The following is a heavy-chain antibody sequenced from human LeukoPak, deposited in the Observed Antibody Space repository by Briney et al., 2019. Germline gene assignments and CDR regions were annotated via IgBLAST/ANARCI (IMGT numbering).Heavy chain of an antibody. D-gene: IGHD5-18*01. CDR2: INHSGST. CDR3: ARLPGYSYGRNFYFGY. J-gene: IGHJ4*02. CDR1: GGSFSGYY. Sequence: ASETLSLTCAVYGGSFSGYYWSWIRQPPGKGLEWIGEINHSGSTNYNPSLKSRVTISVDTSKNQFSLKLSSVTAADTAVYYCARLPGYSYGRNFYFGYWGQGTLVTVSS. V-gene: IGHV4-34*01.